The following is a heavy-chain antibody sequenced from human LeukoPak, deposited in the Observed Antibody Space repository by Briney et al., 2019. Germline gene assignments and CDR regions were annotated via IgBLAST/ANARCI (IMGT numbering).Heavy chain of an antibody. Sequence: SETLSLTCAVYGASFRTYYWSWIHQAPGKGLEWIGEINDSGHARYNASLKSRVTMSVATSKNQFSLKLKSVTAADTAVYYCASSRDLYHDAFTSYWYFDVWGRGSLVTVSS. D-gene: IGHD3-3*01. CDR3: ASSRDLYHDAFTSYWYFDV. CDR2: INDSGHA. V-gene: IGHV4-34*01. J-gene: IGHJ2*01. CDR1: GASFRTYY.